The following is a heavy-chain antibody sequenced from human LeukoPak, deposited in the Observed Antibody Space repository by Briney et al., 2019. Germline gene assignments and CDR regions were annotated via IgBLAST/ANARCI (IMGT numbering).Heavy chain of an antibody. CDR3: ARAPIRHVGWLDS. CDR2: VYHLGSS. V-gene: IGHV4-30-2*01. J-gene: IGHJ5*01. CDR1: GVSVSNPHYY. Sequence: PSETLSLTCTVSGVSVSNPHYYWSWIRQPPGKGLECIGYVYHLGSSSYNPSLPSRVTISLDRSKNHFSLKLTSVTAADTAVYYCARAPIRHVGWLDSWGQGTLVTVSS. D-gene: IGHD3-3*02.